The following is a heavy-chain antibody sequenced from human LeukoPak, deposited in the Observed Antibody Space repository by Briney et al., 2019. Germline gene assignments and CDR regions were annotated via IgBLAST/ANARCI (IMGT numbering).Heavy chain of an antibody. D-gene: IGHD4-17*01. V-gene: IGHV1-8*01. CDR2: MNPNSGNT. CDR3: ASPGNYGGNFDY. CDR1: GYTFTSYD. Sequence: ASVKVSCKASGYTFTSYDINWVRQATGQGLEWMGWMNPNSGNTGYAQKFQGRVTMTRNTSISTAYMELSSLRSEDTAVYYCASPGNYGGNFDYWGQGTLVTVSS. J-gene: IGHJ4*02.